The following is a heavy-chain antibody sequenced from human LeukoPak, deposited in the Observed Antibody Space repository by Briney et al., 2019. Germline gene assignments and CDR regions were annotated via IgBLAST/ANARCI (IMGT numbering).Heavy chain of an antibody. D-gene: IGHD3-22*01. CDR1: GGSISNYY. V-gene: IGHV4-59*01. CDR3: ARMDYYDSSGLETYYFDS. CDR2: TNYSGST. Sequence: SETLSLTCTVSGGSISNYYWSWFRQPPGKGLEWIGITNYSGSTNYNPSLKSRVTISVDTPKNQFSLKLSSVTAADTAVYYCARMDYYDSSGLETYYFDSWGQRTLVTVSS. J-gene: IGHJ4*02.